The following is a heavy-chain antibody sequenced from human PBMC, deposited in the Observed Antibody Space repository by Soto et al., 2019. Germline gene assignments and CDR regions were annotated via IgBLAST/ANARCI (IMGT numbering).Heavy chain of an antibody. CDR1: GGAINGDC. CDR2: IDDSGST. CDR3: ARHLSYRSSWYLAGMDV. Sequence: SETLSLTSTVSGGAINGDCWSWILQPPGKGLEWIGHIDDSGSTKHNPSLKSRVSISVDTSKNQFSLKLTSVTAADTAVYYCARHLSYRSSWYLAGMDVWGQGTTVTVSS. J-gene: IGHJ6*02. V-gene: IGHV4-59*08. D-gene: IGHD6-13*01.